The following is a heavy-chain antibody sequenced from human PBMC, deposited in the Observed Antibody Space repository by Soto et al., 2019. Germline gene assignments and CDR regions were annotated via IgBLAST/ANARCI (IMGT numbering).Heavy chain of an antibody. J-gene: IGHJ4*02. CDR1: GYTFRNFG. CDR2: ISAYNANA. V-gene: IGHV1-18*01. Sequence: QIQLLQSGAEVKKPGASVKVTCKASGYTFRNFGISWVRQAPGQGLEWMGWISAYNANANYAQKFQGRLTMTAETSTSTAYMELRSLRSDDTAAYYCARENSYFDYWGQGTLVTVSS. CDR3: ARENSYFDY.